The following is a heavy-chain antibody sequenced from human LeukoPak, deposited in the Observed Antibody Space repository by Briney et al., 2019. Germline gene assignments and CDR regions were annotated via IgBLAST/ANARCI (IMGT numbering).Heavy chain of an antibody. CDR1: GFTFSGYS. J-gene: IGHJ4*02. V-gene: IGHV3-48*02. Sequence: GGSLRLSCAASGFTFSGYSMIWVRQAPGKGLDWVSYISTSSSTIYFADSVKGRFTISRDNAKNSLYLQVNSLRDEDTAVYYCARGRTYGSGSYWAFDYWGQGTLVTVSS. CDR3: ARGRTYGSGSYWAFDY. CDR2: ISTSSSTI. D-gene: IGHD3-10*01.